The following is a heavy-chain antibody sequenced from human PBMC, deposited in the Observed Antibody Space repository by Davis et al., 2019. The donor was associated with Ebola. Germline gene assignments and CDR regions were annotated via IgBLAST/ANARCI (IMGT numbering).Heavy chain of an antibody. CDR3: ARQATGLRNWFDP. Sequence: SVKVSCKASGGTFSSYAISWVRQAPGQGLEWMGGIIPIFGTANYEQKFQGRVTITADESTSTAYMELSSLRSEDTAVYYCARQATGLRNWFDPWGQGTLVTVSS. V-gene: IGHV1-69*13. CDR2: IIPIFGTA. CDR1: GGTFSSYA. J-gene: IGHJ5*02. D-gene: IGHD5-24*01.